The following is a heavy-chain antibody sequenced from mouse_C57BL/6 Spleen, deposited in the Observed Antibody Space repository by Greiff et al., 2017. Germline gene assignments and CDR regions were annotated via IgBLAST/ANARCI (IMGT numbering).Heavy chain of an antibody. D-gene: IGHD2-3*01. Sequence: QVQLQQPGAELVKPGASVKLSCKASGYTFTSYWMHWVKQRPGQGLEWIGMIHPNSGSTNYNEKFKSKATLTVDKSSSTAYMQLSSLTSEDSAVYYCARGRDGYYVWFAYWGQGTLVTVSA. CDR3: ARGRDGYYVWFAY. CDR1: GYTFTSYW. CDR2: IHPNSGST. J-gene: IGHJ3*01. V-gene: IGHV1-64*01.